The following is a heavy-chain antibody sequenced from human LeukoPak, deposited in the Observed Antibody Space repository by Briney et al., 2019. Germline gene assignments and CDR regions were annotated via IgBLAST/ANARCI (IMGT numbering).Heavy chain of an antibody. CDR1: GFIFSTYS. Sequence: GGSLRLSCAASGFIFSTYSMTWVRQAPGKGLEWVSSISSDSNYIYYADSLKGRFTISRDNAKNSLYLQMISLRAEDTAVYYCARVSFGLYVMDVWGQGTTVTVS. V-gene: IGHV3-21*01. CDR2: ISSDSNYI. CDR3: ARVSFGLYVMDV. J-gene: IGHJ6*02. D-gene: IGHD3/OR15-3a*01.